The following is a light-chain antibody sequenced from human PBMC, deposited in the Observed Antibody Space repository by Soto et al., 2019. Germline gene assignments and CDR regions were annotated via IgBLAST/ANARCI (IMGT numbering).Light chain of an antibody. J-gene: IGKJ4*01. CDR1: QAINSA. V-gene: IGKV1-13*02. CDR3: QQFNSYPLT. Sequence: IQLTQSPSSLSASVGDKVTISCRASQAINSALAWCQQRPGKAPMVLIYDASISESGVPSRFSGSGSGTDFTLTISSLQPEDFATYYCQQFNSYPLTFGGGTKVDIK. CDR2: DAS.